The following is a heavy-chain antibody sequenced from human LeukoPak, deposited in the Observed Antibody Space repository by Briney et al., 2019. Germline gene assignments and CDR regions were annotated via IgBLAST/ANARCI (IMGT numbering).Heavy chain of an antibody. CDR3: ARYLNDYVWGTSLAFDY. J-gene: IGHJ4*02. CDR2: IRGSGDGTST. D-gene: IGHD3-16*01. CDR1: GFTFSSFA. Sequence: PGGSLRLSCAASGFTFSSFAMSWVRQAPGKGLEWVSNIRGSGDGTSTYYADSVKGRFTISRDNSNNMLYLQMNSLRAEDTAVYYCARYLNDYVWGTSLAFDYWGQGTLVTVSS. V-gene: IGHV3-23*01.